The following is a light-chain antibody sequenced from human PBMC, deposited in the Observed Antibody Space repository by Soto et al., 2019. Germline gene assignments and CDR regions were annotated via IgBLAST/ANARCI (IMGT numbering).Light chain of an antibody. CDR2: DAS. J-gene: IGKJ4*01. V-gene: IGKV3-11*01. CDR3: QQRSNWPPLT. CDR1: QSISNY. Sequence: EIVLTQSPATLSLSPGERATLSCRASQSISNYLVWYQQKPCQAHRLLNYDASNRATGIPARFSGSGSVTDFTLTISSREPEDVAIYYRQQRSNWPPLTFGGGTKVEI.